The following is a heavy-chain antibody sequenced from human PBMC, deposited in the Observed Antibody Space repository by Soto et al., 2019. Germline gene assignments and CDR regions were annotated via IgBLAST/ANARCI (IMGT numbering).Heavy chain of an antibody. CDR2: IYYSGST. CDR3: AREGRYFDRSHMDV. V-gene: IGHV4-31*03. D-gene: IGHD3-9*01. CDR1: GGSISSGGYY. J-gene: IGHJ6*03. Sequence: PSETLSLTCTVSGGSISSGGYYWSWIRQHPGKGLEWIGYIYYSGSTYYNPSLKSRVTISVDTSKNQFSLKLSSVTAADTAVYYCAREGRYFDRSHMDVWGKGTTVTVSS.